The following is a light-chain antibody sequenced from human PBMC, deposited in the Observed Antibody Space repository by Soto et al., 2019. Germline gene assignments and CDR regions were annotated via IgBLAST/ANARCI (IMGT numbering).Light chain of an antibody. V-gene: IGLV1-44*01. CDR3: ATWDDSLKGVV. CDR1: SSNIGSNT. CDR2: NNN. J-gene: IGLJ2*01. Sequence: QSVLTQPPSASGTPGQRVTLSCSGSSSNIGSNTVHWYQQLPGTAPKLLIYNNNQRPSGVSDRFSGSKSGTSASLAISGLQSEDEADYYCATWDDSLKGVVFGGGTKLTVL.